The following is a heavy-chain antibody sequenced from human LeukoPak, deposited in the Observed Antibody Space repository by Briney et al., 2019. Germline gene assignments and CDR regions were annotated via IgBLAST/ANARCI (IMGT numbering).Heavy chain of an antibody. V-gene: IGHV3-33*01. J-gene: IGHJ4*02. Sequence: GGSLRLSCAASGFTFSSYGMHWVRQAPGKGLEWVAVIWYDGSNKYYADSVKGRFTISRDNSKNTLYLQMNSQRAEDTAVYYCARVGEIGTLDYWGQGTLVTVSS. CDR2: IWYDGSNK. CDR3: ARVGEIGTLDY. CDR1: GFTFSSYG. D-gene: IGHD1-26*01.